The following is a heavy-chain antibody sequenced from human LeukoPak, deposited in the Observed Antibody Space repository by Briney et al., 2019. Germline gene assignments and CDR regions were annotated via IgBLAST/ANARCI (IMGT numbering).Heavy chain of an antibody. CDR2: IYHSGST. CDR1: GGSISSSNW. J-gene: IGHJ4*02. CDR3: ARGVIAARPYYFDY. V-gene: IGHV4-4*02. D-gene: IGHD6-6*01. Sequence: SETLSLTCAVSGGSISSSNWWSWVRQPPGKGLEWIGEIYHSGSTNYNPSPKSRVTISVDKSKNQSSLKLSSVTAADTAVYYCARGVIAARPYYFDYWGQGTLVTVSS.